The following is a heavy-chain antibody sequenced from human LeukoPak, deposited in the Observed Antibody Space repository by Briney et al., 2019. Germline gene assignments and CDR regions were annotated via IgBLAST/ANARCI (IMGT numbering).Heavy chain of an antibody. V-gene: IGHV4-34*01. CDR1: GGSFSGYY. CDR3: ARDVPLDYYYDSSGYYFDY. J-gene: IGHJ4*02. Sequence: SETLSLTCAVYGGSFSGYYWSWIRQPPGKGLEWIGETNHSGSTNYNPSLKSRVTISVDTSKNQFSLKLSSVTAADTAVYYCARDVPLDYYYDSSGYYFDYWGQGTLVTVSS. CDR2: TNHSGST. D-gene: IGHD3-22*01.